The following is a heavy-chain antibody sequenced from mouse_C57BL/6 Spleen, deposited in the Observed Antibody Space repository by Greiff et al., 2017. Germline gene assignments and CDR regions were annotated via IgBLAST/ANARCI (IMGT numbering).Heavy chain of an antibody. CDR1: GFSLTSYG. D-gene: IGHD4-1*01. Sequence: VQLQQSGPGLVQPSQSLSITCTVSGFSLTSYGVHWVRQSPGKGLEWLGVIWSGGSTDYNAAFISRLSISKDNSKSQVFFKMNRLQADDTAIYYCARTGKVWYFDVWGTGTTVTVSS. CDR3: ARTGKVWYFDV. J-gene: IGHJ1*03. V-gene: IGHV2-2*01. CDR2: IWSGGST.